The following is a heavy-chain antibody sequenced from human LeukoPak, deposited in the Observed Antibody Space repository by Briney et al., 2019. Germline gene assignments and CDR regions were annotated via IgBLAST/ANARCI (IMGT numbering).Heavy chain of an antibody. J-gene: IGHJ4*02. CDR1: GFTFSSYS. D-gene: IGHD2-2*01. CDR2: IWYDGSNK. V-gene: IGHV3-33*08. CDR3: ARASSSAAIHIDY. Sequence: PGGSLRLSCAASGFTFSSYSMNWVRQAPGKGLEWVAVIWYDGSNKYYADSVKGRFTISRDNSKDTLYLQMNSLRAEDTAVYYCARASSSAAIHIDYWGQGTLVTVSS.